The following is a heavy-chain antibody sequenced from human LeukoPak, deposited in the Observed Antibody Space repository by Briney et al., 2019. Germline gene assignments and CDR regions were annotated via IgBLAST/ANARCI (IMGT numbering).Heavy chain of an antibody. V-gene: IGHV3-49*03. D-gene: IGHD2-21*02. J-gene: IGHJ4*02. Sequence: GGSLRLSCTAFGFTFGDYGLSWFRQAPGKGLEWIGFIRSKKVFGGAIEYAASVKGRFTFSRDDSKSIAYLQMNDLRTDDTAVYYCTKDWWRLGFDYWGQGTLVTVSS. CDR2: IRSKKVFGGAI. CDR3: TKDWWRLGFDY. CDR1: GFTFGDYG.